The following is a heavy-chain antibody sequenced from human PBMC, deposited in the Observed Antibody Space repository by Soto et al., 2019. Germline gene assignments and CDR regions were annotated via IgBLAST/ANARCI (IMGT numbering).Heavy chain of an antibody. CDR3: ARHSWRYYDSSGLFYFDY. V-gene: IGHV4-39*01. J-gene: IGHJ4*02. D-gene: IGHD3-22*01. CDR1: GGSISSSSYY. CDR2: IYYSGST. Sequence: SETLSLTCTVSGGSISSSSYYWGWIRQPPGKGLEWIGSIYYSGSTYYNPSLKSRVTISVDTSKNQFSLKLSSVTAADTAVYYCARHSWRYYDSSGLFYFDYWGQGTLVTVSS.